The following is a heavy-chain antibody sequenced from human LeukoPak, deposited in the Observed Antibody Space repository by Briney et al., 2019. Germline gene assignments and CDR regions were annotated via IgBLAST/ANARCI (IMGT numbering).Heavy chain of an antibody. V-gene: IGHV3-23*01. D-gene: IGHD2-15*01. CDR1: GFTFSSYA. J-gene: IGHJ4*02. CDR2: ISGSGGST. Sequence: GGSLRLSCAASGFTFSSYAMSWVRQAPGKGLEWVSAISGSGGSTYYADSVKGRFTISRDNSKNTLYLQMNSLRAEDTSVYYCAKDLVVVVVAATLDYWGQGTLVTVSS. CDR3: AKDLVVVVVAATLDY.